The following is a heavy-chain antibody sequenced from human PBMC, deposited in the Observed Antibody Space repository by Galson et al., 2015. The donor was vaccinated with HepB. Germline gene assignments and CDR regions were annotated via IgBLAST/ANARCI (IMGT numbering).Heavy chain of an antibody. V-gene: IGHV3-21*01. Sequence: SLRLSCAASGFTFSTYSMYWVRQAPGKGLEWISSISSSSSYIYYADSEKGRFTISRDNAKNSVYLQVDSLRAEDTAVYYCARDPTDYDGHFDYWGQGTLVTVSS. CDR2: ISSSSSYI. CDR3: ARDPTDYDGHFDY. D-gene: IGHD3-22*01. J-gene: IGHJ4*02. CDR1: GFTFSTYS.